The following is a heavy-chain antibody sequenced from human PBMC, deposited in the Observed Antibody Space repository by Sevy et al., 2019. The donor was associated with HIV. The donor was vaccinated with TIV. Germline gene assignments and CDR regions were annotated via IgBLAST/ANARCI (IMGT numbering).Heavy chain of an antibody. CDR2: IRSKAYGGTT. J-gene: IGHJ4*02. CDR1: GFTFGDYA. D-gene: IGHD3-3*01. Sequence: GGSLRLSCTASGFTFGDYAMSWFRQAPGKGLEWVGFIRSKAYGGTTEYAGSVKGRFTISRDDSKSIAYLQMNSLKTEDTAVYYCTQDFWSGYPTVWGQGTLVTVSS. V-gene: IGHV3-49*03. CDR3: TQDFWSGYPTV.